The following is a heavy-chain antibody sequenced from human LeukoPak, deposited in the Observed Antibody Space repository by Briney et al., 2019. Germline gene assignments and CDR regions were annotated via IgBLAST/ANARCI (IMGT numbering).Heavy chain of an antibody. CDR2: INQGGSER. CDR3: ARDLNVAAAATPLDY. CDR1: GFTFSSYW. J-gene: IGHJ4*02. V-gene: IGHV3-7*03. Sequence: GGSLRLSCAASGFTFSSYWMSWVRQAPGKGLEWVANINQGGSERYYVDSVKGRFTISRDNAKNSLFLQMNSLRAEDTAVYYCARDLNVAAAATPLDYWGQGTLVTVSS. D-gene: IGHD6-13*01.